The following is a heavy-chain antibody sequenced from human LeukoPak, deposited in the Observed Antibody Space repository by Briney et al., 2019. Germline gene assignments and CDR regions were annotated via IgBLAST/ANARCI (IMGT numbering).Heavy chain of an antibody. Sequence: ASVKVSCKASGGTFSSYAISWVRQALGQGLEWMGGIIPIFGTANYAQKFQGRVTITADESTSTAYMELSSLRSEDTAVYYCATWSSSWPYYFDYWGQGTLVTVSS. V-gene: IGHV1-69*13. D-gene: IGHD6-13*01. CDR3: ATWSSSWPYYFDY. CDR1: GGTFSSYA. J-gene: IGHJ4*02. CDR2: IIPIFGTA.